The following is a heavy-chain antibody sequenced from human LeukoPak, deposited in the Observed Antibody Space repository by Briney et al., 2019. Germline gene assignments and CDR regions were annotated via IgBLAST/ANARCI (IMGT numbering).Heavy chain of an antibody. CDR2: IYYSGST. CDR3: AKQYTYGTTDY. J-gene: IGHJ4*02. V-gene: IGHV4-39*01. CDR1: GGSISSYY. Sequence: PTETLSLTCTVSGGSISSYYWGWIRQPPGEGLEWIGNIYYSGSTHYNPSLKSRLTISVDTSKNQFSLNLSSVTAADTAVYYCAKQYTYGTTDYWGQGTLVTVSS. D-gene: IGHD5-18*01.